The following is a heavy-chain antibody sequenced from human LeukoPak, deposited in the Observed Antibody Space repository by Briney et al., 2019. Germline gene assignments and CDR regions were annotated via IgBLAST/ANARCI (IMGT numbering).Heavy chain of an antibody. J-gene: IGHJ6*04. CDR1: GYTFTSYG. CDR2: ISAYNGNT. CDR3: ARDRAPPYYYYGMDV. V-gene: IGHV1-18*04. Sequence: ASVKVSCKASGYTFTSYGISWVRQAPGQGLEWMGWISAYNGNTNYAQKLQGRVTMTTDTSTSTAYMELRSLRSDDTAVYYRARDRAPPYYYYGMDVWGKGNTVTVSS.